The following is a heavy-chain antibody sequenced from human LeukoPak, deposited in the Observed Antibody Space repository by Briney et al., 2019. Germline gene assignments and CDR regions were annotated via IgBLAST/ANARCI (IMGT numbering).Heavy chain of an antibody. CDR3: ARYYAMDV. CDR1: GFTFSSSG. Sequence: PGGSLRLSCAASGFTFSSSGMSWVRQAPGKGLEWVSTISTSGGITYYTDSVKGRFTISRDNSKNTLYLQMNSLRAEDTAVYYCARYYAMDVWGQGTTVIVSS. CDR2: ISTSGGIT. V-gene: IGHV3-23*01. J-gene: IGHJ6*02.